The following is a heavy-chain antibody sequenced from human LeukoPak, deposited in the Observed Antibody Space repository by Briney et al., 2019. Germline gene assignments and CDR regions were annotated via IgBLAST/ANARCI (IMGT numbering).Heavy chain of an antibody. V-gene: IGHV1-58*01. CDR2: IVVGSGNT. J-gene: IGHJ4*02. CDR3: AADRGYSYGTDY. D-gene: IGHD5-18*01. CDR1: GFTFTSSA. Sequence: GTSEKVSCKASGFTFTSSAVQWVRLARGRRLEWIGWIVVGSGNTNYAQKFQERVTITRDMSTSTAYMELSSLRSEDTAVYYCAADRGYSYGTDYWGQGTLVTVSS.